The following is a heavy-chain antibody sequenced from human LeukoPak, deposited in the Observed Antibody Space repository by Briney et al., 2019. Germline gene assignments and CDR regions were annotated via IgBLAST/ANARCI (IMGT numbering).Heavy chain of an antibody. V-gene: IGHV3-13*01. Sequence: PGGSLRLSCAASGFTFSSYDMHWVRQATGKGLEWVSAIGTAGDTYYPGSVKGRFTISRENAKNSLYLQMNSLRAGDTAVYYCARVSGVRDAQDAFDIWGQGTMVTVSS. CDR2: IGTAGDT. CDR1: GFTFSSYD. CDR3: ARVSGVRDAQDAFDI. D-gene: IGHD3-10*01. J-gene: IGHJ3*02.